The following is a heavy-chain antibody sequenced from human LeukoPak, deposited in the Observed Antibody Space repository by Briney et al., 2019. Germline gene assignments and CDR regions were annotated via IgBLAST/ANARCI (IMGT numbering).Heavy chain of an antibody. J-gene: IGHJ4*02. D-gene: IGHD3-22*01. CDR2: IKTDESAK. Sequence: PGGSLRLSCAASGFRFSDYWMTWVRQAQGKGLECVANIKTDESAKYYPASVKGRFTVSRDDAKNSLYLQMNNMRVEDTAIYYCTKDLNHDSSGWGQGTLVTVSS. CDR3: TKDLNHDSSG. CDR1: GFRFSDYW. V-gene: IGHV3-7*01.